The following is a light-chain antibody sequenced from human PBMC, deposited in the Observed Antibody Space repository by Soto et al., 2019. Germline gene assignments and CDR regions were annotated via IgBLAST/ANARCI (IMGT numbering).Light chain of an antibody. CDR1: QSVLYSSNNKNY. J-gene: IGKJ1*01. Sequence: DIVMTQSPDSLAVSLGERATINCKSSQSVLYSSNNKNYLAWYQQKPGQPPKLLIYWASTRDSGVPDRFSGSGAGLDFHLPISSLQAEDVAVYYCQQCESTHPPFGHWPKVEI. V-gene: IGKV4-1*01. CDR3: QQCESTHPP. CDR2: WAS.